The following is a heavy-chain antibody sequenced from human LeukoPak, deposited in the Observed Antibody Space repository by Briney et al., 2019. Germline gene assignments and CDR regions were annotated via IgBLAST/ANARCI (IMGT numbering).Heavy chain of an antibody. CDR3: TRDRGITMVRGVPDY. D-gene: IGHD3-10*01. Sequence: GGSLRLSCTASGFTFGDYAMSWVRQAPGKGLEWVGFIRSKAYGGTTEYAASVKGRFTISRDDYKTLAYLQMNSLNTDDTAVYYCTRDRGITMVRGVPDYWGQGTLVTVSS. J-gene: IGHJ4*02. CDR1: GFTFGDYA. CDR2: IRSKAYGGTT. V-gene: IGHV3-49*04.